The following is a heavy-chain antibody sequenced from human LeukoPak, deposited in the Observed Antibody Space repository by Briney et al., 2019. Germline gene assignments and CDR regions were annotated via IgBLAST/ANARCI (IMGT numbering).Heavy chain of an antibody. CDR1: GFTFSSYA. V-gene: IGHV3-23*01. D-gene: IGHD6-19*01. CDR3: AKDPPGYSSGWYTGLFDY. J-gene: IGHJ4*02. Sequence: PGGSLRLSCAASGFTFSSYAMSWVRQAPGKGLEWVSAISGSGGSTYYADSVKGRFTISRDNSKNTLYLQMNSLRAEDTAVYYCAKDPPGYSSGWYTGLFDYWGQGTLVTVSS. CDR2: ISGSGGST.